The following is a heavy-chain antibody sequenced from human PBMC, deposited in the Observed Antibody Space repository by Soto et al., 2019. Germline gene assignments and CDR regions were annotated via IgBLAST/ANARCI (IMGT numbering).Heavy chain of an antibody. CDR1: GFTFSSYA. Sequence: EVQLLESGGGLVQPGGSLRLSCAASGFTFSSYAMSWVRQTPGKGLEWVSAISGSGGSTYYADSVKGRFTISRDNSKNTLYLQMNSLRAEDTAVYYCAKTLLRYFDWSQGDYWGQGTLVTVSS. CDR2: ISGSGGST. CDR3: AKTLLRYFDWSQGDY. D-gene: IGHD3-9*01. J-gene: IGHJ4*02. V-gene: IGHV3-23*01.